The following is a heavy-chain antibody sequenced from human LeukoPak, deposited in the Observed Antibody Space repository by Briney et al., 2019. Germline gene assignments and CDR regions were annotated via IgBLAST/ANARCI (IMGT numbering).Heavy chain of an antibody. CDR1: GGSISSSSYY. Sequence: SEALSLTCTVSGGSISSSSYYWGWIRQPSGKGLEWIGSIYYSGSTYYNPSLKSRVTISVDTSKNQFSLKLSSVTAADTAVYYCARLGSVEMATVYDYWGQGTLVTVSS. CDR2: IYYSGST. V-gene: IGHV4-39*01. J-gene: IGHJ4*02. D-gene: IGHD5-24*01. CDR3: ARLGSVEMATVYDY.